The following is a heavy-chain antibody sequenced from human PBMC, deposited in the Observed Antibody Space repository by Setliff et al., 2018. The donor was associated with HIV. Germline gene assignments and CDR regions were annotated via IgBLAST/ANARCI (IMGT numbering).Heavy chain of an antibody. Sequence: GESLKISCAGSGFNMAAYWIAWVRQMPGEGLEWMGIIYVGDSDVRYGPSFQGQVTIAADNSLSTAYLEWSSLKASDTAIYYCARLADTSAYYFDSWGQGTPVTVSS. CDR2: IYVGDSDV. V-gene: IGHV5-51*01. D-gene: IGHD3-9*01. J-gene: IGHJ4*02. CDR1: GFNMAAYW. CDR3: ARLADTSAYYFDS.